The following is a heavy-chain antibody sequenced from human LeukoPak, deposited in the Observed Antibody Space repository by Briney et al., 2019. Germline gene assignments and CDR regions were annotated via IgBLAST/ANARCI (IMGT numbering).Heavy chain of an antibody. J-gene: IGHJ6*02. CDR3: ARVNGSYYYYYYGMDV. V-gene: IGHV3-74*01. CDR2: INSDGSST. D-gene: IGHD1-26*01. CDR1: GFTFSSYW. Sequence: GGSLRLSCAASGFTFSSYWMHWVRQAPGKGLVWVSRINSDGSSTSYADSVKGRFTISRDNAKNTLYLQMNSLRAEDTAVYYCARVNGSYYYYYYGMDVWGQGTTVTVSS.